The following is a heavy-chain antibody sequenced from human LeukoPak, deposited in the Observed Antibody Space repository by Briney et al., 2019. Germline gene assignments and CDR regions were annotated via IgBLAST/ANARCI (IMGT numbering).Heavy chain of an antibody. CDR2: ISYDGSNK. D-gene: IGHD3-3*01. Sequence: PGGSLRLSCAASGFTFTNYAMHWVRQAPGKGLEWVAVISYDGSNKYYADSVKGRFTISRDNSKNTLYLQMNSLRAEDTAVYYCARDSRRYYDFWSGYYQYPLYWGQGTLVTVSS. CDR3: ARDSRRYYDFWSGYYQYPLY. V-gene: IGHV3-30-3*01. CDR1: GFTFTNYA. J-gene: IGHJ4*02.